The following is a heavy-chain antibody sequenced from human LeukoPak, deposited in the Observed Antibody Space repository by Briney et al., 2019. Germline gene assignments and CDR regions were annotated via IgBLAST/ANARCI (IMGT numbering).Heavy chain of an antibody. D-gene: IGHD3-3*01. Sequence: GGSLRLSCAASGFTFSIFGMHWVRQAPGKGMEWVVVMSYDESNVYYGDSVKGRFTISRDNSKNTLYLQMDSLRAEDTAVYYCAKAPDTYNFWSGPFDYWGRGTLVTVSS. CDR3: AKAPDTYNFWSGPFDY. J-gene: IGHJ4*02. V-gene: IGHV3-30*18. CDR1: GFTFSIFG. CDR2: MSYDESNV.